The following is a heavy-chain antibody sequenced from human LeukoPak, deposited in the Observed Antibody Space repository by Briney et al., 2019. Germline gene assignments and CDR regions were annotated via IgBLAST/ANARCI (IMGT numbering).Heavy chain of an antibody. J-gene: IGHJ3*02. CDR3: ACPSGSAVDDAFDI. V-gene: IGHV4-59*01. CDR2: IYYSGST. D-gene: IGHD1-26*01. Sequence: SETLSLTCIVSGGSISSYYWSWIRQPPGKGLEWIGYIYYSGSTNYNPSLKSRVTISVDTSKNQFSLKLSSVTAADTAVYYCACPSGSAVDDAFDIWGQGTMVTVSS. CDR1: GGSISSYY.